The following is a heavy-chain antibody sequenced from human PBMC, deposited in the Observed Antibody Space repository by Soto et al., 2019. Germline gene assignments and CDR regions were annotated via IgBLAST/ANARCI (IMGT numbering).Heavy chain of an antibody. Sequence: PSETLSLTCAVYGGSFSGYYWSWIRQHPGKGLEWIGEINHSGSTNYNPSLKSRVTISVDTSKNQYSLKLSSVTAADAAVYYCVRDGTRTLREWFDPWGQGISVTVSS. J-gene: IGHJ5*02. CDR1: GGSFSGYY. V-gene: IGHV4-34*01. CDR3: VRDGTRTLREWFDP. CDR2: INHSGST. D-gene: IGHD1-1*01.